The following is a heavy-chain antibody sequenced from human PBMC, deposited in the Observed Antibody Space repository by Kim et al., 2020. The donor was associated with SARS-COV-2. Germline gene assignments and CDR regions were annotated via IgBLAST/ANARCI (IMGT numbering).Heavy chain of an antibody. D-gene: IGHD2-15*01. CDR1: GFSFSNYA. J-gene: IGHJ4*02. CDR2: ISYQGKEK. V-gene: IGHV3-30*04. Sequence: GGSLRLSCEGSGFSFSNYAMHWVRQGPGKGLEWVAVISYQGKEKYYADSVKGRFTISRYNSKNTLYLHILSLSTEDTATYFCARGPYCAGGTCYSELNDYWGQGTLVSVSS. CDR3: ARGPYCAGGTCYSELNDY.